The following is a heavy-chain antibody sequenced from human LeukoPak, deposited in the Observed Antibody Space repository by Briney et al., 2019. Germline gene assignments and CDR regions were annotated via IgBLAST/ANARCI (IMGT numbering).Heavy chain of an antibody. D-gene: IGHD3-10*01. Sequence: SETLSLTCAVYGGSFSGYYWSWIRQPPGKGLEWIGEINHSGSTNYNPSLKSRVTISVDTSKNQFSLKLSSVTAADTAVYYCARGAGSYYKDWGQGTLVTVSS. J-gene: IGHJ4*02. CDR2: INHSGST. CDR3: ARGAGSYYKD. V-gene: IGHV4-34*01. CDR1: GGSFSGYY.